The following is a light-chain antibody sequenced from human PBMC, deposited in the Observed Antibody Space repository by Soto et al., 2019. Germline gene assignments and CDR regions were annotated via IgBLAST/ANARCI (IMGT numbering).Light chain of an antibody. J-gene: IGKJ1*01. CDR3: QKYNNAPRT. CDR1: QGISNY. Sequence: DIQMTQSPSSLSASVGDTATITCRASQGISNYLAWYQQKPGQVPNLLIYAASTLQSGVPSRFSGSGSGTDFTLTISSLRPEDVATYYCQKYNNAPRTFGQGTKVEI. V-gene: IGKV1-27*01. CDR2: AAS.